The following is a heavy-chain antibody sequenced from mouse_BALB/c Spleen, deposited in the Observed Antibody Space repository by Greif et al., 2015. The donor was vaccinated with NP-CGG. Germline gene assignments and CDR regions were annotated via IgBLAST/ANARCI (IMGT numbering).Heavy chain of an antibody. V-gene: IGHV14-4*02. Sequence: VQLKESGAELVRSGASVKLSCTASGFNIKDYYMHWVKQRPEQGLEWIGWIDPENGDTEYAPKFQGKATMTADTSSNTAYLQLSSLTSEDTAVYYCNAYYRLYAWFAYWGQGTLVTVSA. CDR1: GFNIKDYY. CDR3: NAYYRLYAWFAY. D-gene: IGHD2-14*01. CDR2: IDPENGDT. J-gene: IGHJ3*01.